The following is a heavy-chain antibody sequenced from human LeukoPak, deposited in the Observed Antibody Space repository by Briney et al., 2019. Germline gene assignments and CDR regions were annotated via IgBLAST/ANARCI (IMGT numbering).Heavy chain of an antibody. V-gene: IGHV4-30-4*01. CDR2: IYYSGST. D-gene: IGHD1-26*01. CDR3: ARTILRFTGEFDI. CDR1: GGSISSGDYY. J-gene: IGHJ3*02. Sequence: SETLSLTCTVSGGSISSGDYYWSWIRHPPGKGLEWIGYIYYSGSTYYNPSLRSRVTISVDTSKNQFSLKLSSVTAADTAVYYCARTILRFTGEFDIWGQGTMVTASS.